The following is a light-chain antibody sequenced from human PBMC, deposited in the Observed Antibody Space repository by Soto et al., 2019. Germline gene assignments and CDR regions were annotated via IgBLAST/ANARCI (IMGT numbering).Light chain of an antibody. V-gene: IGLV2-8*01. J-gene: IGLJ1*01. CDR3: SSYADSIFYV. Sequence: QSALTQPPSASGSPGQSVTISCTGTSNDVGAYNYVSWYQQQPGKAPKLMIYEVTKRPSGVPDRFSGSKSGNTASLTVSGLQAEDEADYYCSSYADSIFYVFGTGTKLTVL. CDR1: SNDVGAYNY. CDR2: EVT.